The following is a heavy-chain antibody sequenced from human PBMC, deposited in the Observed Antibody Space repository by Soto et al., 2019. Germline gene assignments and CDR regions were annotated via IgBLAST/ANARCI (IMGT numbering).Heavy chain of an antibody. CDR1: GFTFSSYA. D-gene: IGHD1-26*01. Sequence: EVQLLESGGGLVQPGGSLRLSCAASGFTFSSYAMRWVRQAPVKGLEWVSAISGSGGSTYYADSVKGRFTISRDNSKNTLYLQMNSLRAEDTAVYYCARRGSGSDYDYWGQGTLVTVSP. CDR3: ARRGSGSDYDY. J-gene: IGHJ4*02. V-gene: IGHV3-23*01. CDR2: ISGSGGST.